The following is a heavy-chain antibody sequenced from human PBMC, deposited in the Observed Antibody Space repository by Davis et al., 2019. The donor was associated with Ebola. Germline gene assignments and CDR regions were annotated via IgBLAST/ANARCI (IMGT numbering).Heavy chain of an antibody. CDR1: GFTFSTYS. D-gene: IGHD3-9*01. J-gene: IGHJ4*02. CDR2: IWYDGSNK. Sequence: PGGSLRLSCAASGFTFSTYSMSWVRQAPGKGLEWVAVIWYDGSNKYYADSVKGRFTISRDTSKNTLYLQMNSLRAEDTAVYYCAREGNLYYDILTGSLDYWGQGTLVTVSS. CDR3: AREGNLYYDILTGSLDY. V-gene: IGHV3-33*08.